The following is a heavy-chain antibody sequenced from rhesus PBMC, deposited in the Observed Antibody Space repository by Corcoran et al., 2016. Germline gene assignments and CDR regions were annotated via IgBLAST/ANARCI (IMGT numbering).Heavy chain of an antibody. V-gene: IGHV3-119*01. Sequence: EVQLVESGGGLVQPGGSLRLSCAACGFTFSSYWMYWFRQAPGKGLQWVSRMSSDGSSTSYADSVKCRFTISRENAKNSLYLQMNSLRAEDTAVYYCAKEGWGSVGAFDFWGQGLRVTVSS. D-gene: IGHD5-24*01. CDR3: AKEGWGSVGAFDF. J-gene: IGHJ3*01. CDR2: MSSDGSST. CDR1: GFTFSSYW.